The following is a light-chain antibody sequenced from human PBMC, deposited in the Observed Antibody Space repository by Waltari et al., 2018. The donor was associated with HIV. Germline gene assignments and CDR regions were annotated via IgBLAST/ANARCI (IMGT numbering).Light chain of an antibody. CDR2: LAS. CDR3: MHGQQTPV. J-gene: IGKJ1*01. CDR1: QSLLHNNGHNY. V-gene: IGKV2-28*01. Sequence: DIAMIQSPDSLAVSPGEPASISCRPSQSLLHNNGHNYLYWYIQRPGQAPELLIYLASRRASGVPVRIAGSGSGTDFILKISRVEPEDVGVYYCMHGQQTPVFGQGTQVEV.